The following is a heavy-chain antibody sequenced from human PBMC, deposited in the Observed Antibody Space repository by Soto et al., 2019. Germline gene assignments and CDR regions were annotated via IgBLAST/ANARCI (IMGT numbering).Heavy chain of an antibody. D-gene: IGHD3-3*02. Sequence: QVQLVESGGGVVQPGRSLRLTCAASGFTFSSYGMHWVRQAPGKGLEWVAVISYDGSNKYYADSVKGRFTISRDNSKNMLYLQMNSLRAEDTAVYYCAKDLSRSGFYWGQGTLVTVSS. J-gene: IGHJ4*02. CDR2: ISYDGSNK. V-gene: IGHV3-30*18. CDR3: AKDLSRSGFY. CDR1: GFTFSSYG.